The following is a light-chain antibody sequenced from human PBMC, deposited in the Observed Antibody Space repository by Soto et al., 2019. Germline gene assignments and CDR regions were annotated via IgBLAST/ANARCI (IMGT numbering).Light chain of an antibody. CDR2: EAS. J-gene: IGKJ4*01. V-gene: IGKV1-5*03. CDR3: QQYEIYPLT. Sequence: IQMTQSPSTLSASVGDRVTITCRASQKINTWVAWYQQRPGKAPKLLIYEASSLEPGVPSRFGGSGSGTDFTLTISSLQPADFATYYCQQYEIYPLTFGGGTQVA. CDR1: QKINTW.